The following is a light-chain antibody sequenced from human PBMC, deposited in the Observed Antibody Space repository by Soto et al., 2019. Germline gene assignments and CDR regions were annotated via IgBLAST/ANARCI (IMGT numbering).Light chain of an antibody. CDR3: DSYKSISSYV. CDR2: DVS. V-gene: IGLV2-14*01. J-gene: IGLJ1*01. CDR1: SSDVGGYKY. Sequence: QSALTQPASVSGSPGQSITISCTGTSSDVGGYKYVSWYQQHPGKAPKLMIYDVSNRPSGVSDRFSGPKSGNTASLTISGLQSEHEADYYCDSYKSISSYVFGTGTKVTVL.